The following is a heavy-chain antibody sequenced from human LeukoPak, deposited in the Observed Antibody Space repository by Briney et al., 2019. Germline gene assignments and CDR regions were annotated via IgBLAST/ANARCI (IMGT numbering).Heavy chain of an antibody. V-gene: IGHV3-7*01. CDR2: IKPDGSEK. J-gene: IGHJ5*02. D-gene: IGHD3-22*01. CDR1: GFTFSSFW. Sequence: GGSLRLSCEASGFTFSSFWMTWVRQAPGKGLEWVANIKPDGSEKNCVDSVKGRFTISRDNAKNSLYRQMNSLRAGDTAVYYCARINGGGYYAPWGQGTLVTVSS. CDR3: ARINGGGYYAP.